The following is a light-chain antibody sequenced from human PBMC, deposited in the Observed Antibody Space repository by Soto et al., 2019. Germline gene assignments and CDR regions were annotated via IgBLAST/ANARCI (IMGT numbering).Light chain of an antibody. CDR2: DAS. J-gene: IGKJ1*01. CDR3: QQRSNWWT. CDR1: QSVRNY. Sequence: EIVLTQSPATLSLSPGERATLSCRASQSVRNYLAWYQQKPGQAPRLLIYDASNRASGIPARFSGSGSGTDFTLTISSLEPEDFAVYYCQQRSNWWTFGQGTKVEI. V-gene: IGKV3-11*01.